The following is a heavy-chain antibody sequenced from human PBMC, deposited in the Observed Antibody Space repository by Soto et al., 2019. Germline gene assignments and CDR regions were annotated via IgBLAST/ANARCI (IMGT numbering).Heavy chain of an antibody. CDR3: ARDRRRFGELLYGSYYGMDV. CDR1: GFTFSSYA. CDR2: ISYDGSNK. V-gene: IGHV3-30-3*01. J-gene: IGHJ6*02. D-gene: IGHD3-10*01. Sequence: HPGGSLRLSCAASGFTFSSYAMHWVRQAPGKGPERVAVISYDGSNKYYADSVKGRFTISRDNSKNTLYLQMNSLRAEDTAVYYCARDRRRFGELLYGSYYGMDVWGQGTTVTVSS.